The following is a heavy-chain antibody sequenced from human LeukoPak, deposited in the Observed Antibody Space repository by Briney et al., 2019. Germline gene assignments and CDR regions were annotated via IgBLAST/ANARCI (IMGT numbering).Heavy chain of an antibody. D-gene: IGHD6-13*01. CDR3: AKVSTSLGIAAAGGYFDY. J-gene: IGHJ4*02. Sequence: GGSLRLSCAASGFTVRSSYMSWVRQAPGKGLEWVSLISWDGGSTYYADSVKGRFTISRDNSKNSLYLQMNSLRTEDTALYYCAKVSTSLGIAAAGGYFDYWGQGTLVTVSS. V-gene: IGHV3-43*01. CDR2: ISWDGGST. CDR1: GFTVRSSY.